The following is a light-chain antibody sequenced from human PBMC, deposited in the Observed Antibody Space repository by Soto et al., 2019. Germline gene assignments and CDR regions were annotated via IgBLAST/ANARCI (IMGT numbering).Light chain of an antibody. CDR1: QSISSY. CDR3: QQSYSTPWT. J-gene: IGKJ1*01. CDR2: AAS. V-gene: IGKV1-39*01. Sequence: DIQMTQSPSSLSASVGDRVTITCRASQSISSYLNWYQQKPGKAPKLLIYAASSLQSGVPSRFPCSGYGTDFTLTISSLQPEDFATYYCQQSYSTPWTFGQGTKVEIK.